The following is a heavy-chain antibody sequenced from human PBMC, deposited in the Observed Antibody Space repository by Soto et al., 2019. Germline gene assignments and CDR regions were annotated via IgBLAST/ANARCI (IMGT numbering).Heavy chain of an antibody. CDR2: INHDSGTI. Sequence: EVQLVESGGGLVQPGGSLRLSCAASGFTFSRYAMNWVRQAPGKGLEWVSYINHDSGTIYYADSVKGRFTISRDNANNSLSLQMNSLRAEDTAVYYGARDRGYTGYDFAYWGPGTLVTVSS. CDR1: GFTFSRYA. V-gene: IGHV3-48*01. CDR3: ARDRGYTGYDFAY. J-gene: IGHJ4*02. D-gene: IGHD5-12*01.